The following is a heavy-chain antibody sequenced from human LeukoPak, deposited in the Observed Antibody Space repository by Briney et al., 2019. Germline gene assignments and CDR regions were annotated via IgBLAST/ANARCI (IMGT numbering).Heavy chain of an antibody. J-gene: IGHJ4*02. Sequence: SETLSLTCTVSGGSITSSGFYWGWIRQPPGKGLEWIGSIYYSGSTYYNPSLKSRVTISVDTSKNQFSLKLSSVTAADTAVYYCARGQPQILEWLDLGRGHAFDYWGQGTLVTVSS. CDR1: GGSITSSGFY. D-gene: IGHD3-3*01. CDR2: IYYSGST. V-gene: IGHV4-39*07. CDR3: ARGQPQILEWLDLGRGHAFDY.